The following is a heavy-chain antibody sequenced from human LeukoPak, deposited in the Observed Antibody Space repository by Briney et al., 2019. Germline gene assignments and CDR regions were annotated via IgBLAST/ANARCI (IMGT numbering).Heavy chain of an antibody. CDR1: GFTFSRYG. V-gene: IGHV3-30*02. Sequence: GGSLGLFCAASGFTFSRYGMHWVRQAPGKGLEWVAFIRYDGSNKYYADSVKGRFTISRDNSKNTLYLQMNSLKAEDTAVYYCAKDIGFDPWGQGTLVTVSS. CDR3: AKDIGFDP. J-gene: IGHJ5*02. D-gene: IGHD3-16*02. CDR2: IRYDGSNK.